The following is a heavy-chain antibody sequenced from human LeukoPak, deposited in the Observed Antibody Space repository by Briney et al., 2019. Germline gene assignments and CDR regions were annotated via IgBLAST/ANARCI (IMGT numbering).Heavy chain of an antibody. Sequence: GGSLRLSCAASGFTFSSYEMNWVRQAPGKGLEWVAHISSSGSNIYYADSVKGRFTISRDNAKNSLYLQMNSLRAEDTAVYYCARDHHRRLYDSQARDTFDIWGQGTVVTVSS. CDR2: ISSSGSNI. V-gene: IGHV3-48*03. J-gene: IGHJ3*02. D-gene: IGHD3-22*01. CDR3: ARDHHRRLYDSQARDTFDI. CDR1: GFTFSSYE.